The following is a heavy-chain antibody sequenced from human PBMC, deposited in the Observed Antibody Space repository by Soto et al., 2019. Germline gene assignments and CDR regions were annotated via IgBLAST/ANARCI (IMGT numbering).Heavy chain of an antibody. J-gene: IGHJ4*02. Sequence: QVRLVQSGAEVKKPGASVKVTCKPSGYTFTDAYIHWVRQAPGQGLEWLGWNNPKNGGTNYAQKFQGRVTMTRDTSSSTAFMELSSLNSNDTAVYYCAREEGTELDFWGQGTLVTVSS. CDR1: GYTFTDAY. CDR2: NNPKNGGT. D-gene: IGHD1-7*01. V-gene: IGHV1-2*02. CDR3: AREEGTELDF.